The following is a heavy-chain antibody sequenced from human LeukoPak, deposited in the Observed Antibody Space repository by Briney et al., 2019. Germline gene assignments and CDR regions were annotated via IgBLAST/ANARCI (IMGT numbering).Heavy chain of an antibody. J-gene: IGHJ4*02. CDR2: INQDGSET. D-gene: IGHD3-3*01. Sequence: GGYLRLSCATSGFTFNTYWMTWVRQAPGKGPQWVSHINQDGSETYYVDSVKGRFTISRDNAKNSVYLQMNSLTTEDTALYYCVRDQNWSFDYWGQGTRVTVSS. V-gene: IGHV3-7*03. CDR1: GFTFNTYW. CDR3: VRDQNWSFDY.